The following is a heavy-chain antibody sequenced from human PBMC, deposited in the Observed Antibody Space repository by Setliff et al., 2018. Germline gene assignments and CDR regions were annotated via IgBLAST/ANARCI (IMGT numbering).Heavy chain of an antibody. J-gene: IGHJ5*02. CDR3: ARLYIVVVVAATPAWFDP. CDR1: GGSISSGSYY. Sequence: SETLSLTCTVSGGSISSGSYYWSWIRQPAGKGLEWIGHIYTSGSTNYNPSLKSRVTISIDTSKNQFSLYLTSVTAADTAVYYCARLYIVVVVAATPAWFDPWGQGTLVTVSS. CDR2: IYTSGST. D-gene: IGHD2-15*01. V-gene: IGHV4-61*09.